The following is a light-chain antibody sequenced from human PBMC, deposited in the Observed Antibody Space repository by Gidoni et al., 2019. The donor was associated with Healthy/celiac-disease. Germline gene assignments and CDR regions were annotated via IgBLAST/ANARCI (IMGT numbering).Light chain of an antibody. V-gene: IGKV1-9*01. Sequence: DIQWTQSPSFLSASVGDGVTITCRASQGISSYLAWYQPKPGKAPKLLSYAASTLQSGVPSRFSCSGSGTEFTLTISSLQPEDFATYYVQQLNSYLITFGQGTRLEIK. CDR2: AAS. CDR3: QQLNSYLIT. J-gene: IGKJ5*01. CDR1: QGISSY.